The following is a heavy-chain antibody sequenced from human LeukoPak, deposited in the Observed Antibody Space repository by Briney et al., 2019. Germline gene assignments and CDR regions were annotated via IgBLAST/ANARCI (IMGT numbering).Heavy chain of an antibody. CDR1: GFTFDDYA. Sequence: GGSLRLSCTASGFTFDDYAMSWFRQAPGKGLEWVGLIRKQAYGATTEYAASVKGRFIISRDDSKSIAYLQMNSLKTEDTALYYCARGAYQFEYWGQGILATVSS. J-gene: IGHJ4*02. V-gene: IGHV3-49*03. CDR3: ARGAYQFEY. CDR2: IRKQAYGATT. D-gene: IGHD3-16*01.